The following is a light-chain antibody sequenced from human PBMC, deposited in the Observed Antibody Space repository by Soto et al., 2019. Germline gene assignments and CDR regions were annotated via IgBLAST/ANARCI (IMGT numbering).Light chain of an antibody. J-gene: IGKJ5*01. CDR2: GAS. CDR1: QRVSSNY. CDR3: QHYDSSPPYT. Sequence: EIVLTQSPGTLSLSPGDRATLSCRASQRVSSNYLAWYQQRPGQAPRLLIYGASSRATGIPDRFSGSGSATDFTLTISRLEPEDSAVYYCQHYDSSPPYTFGQGTRLEIK. V-gene: IGKV3-20*01.